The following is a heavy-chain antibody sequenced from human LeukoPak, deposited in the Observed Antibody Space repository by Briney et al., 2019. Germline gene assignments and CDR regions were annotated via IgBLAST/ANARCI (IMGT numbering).Heavy chain of an antibody. Sequence: SETLSLTCAVYGGSFSGYYWSWIRQPPGKGLEWIGEINHSGSTNYNPSLKSRVTISVDTSKNQFSLKLSSVTAADTAVYYCAVPSSGYSASSDAFDIWGQGTMVTVSS. V-gene: IGHV4-34*01. J-gene: IGHJ3*02. CDR2: INHSGST. CDR3: AVPSSGYSASSDAFDI. D-gene: IGHD3-22*01. CDR1: GGSFSGYY.